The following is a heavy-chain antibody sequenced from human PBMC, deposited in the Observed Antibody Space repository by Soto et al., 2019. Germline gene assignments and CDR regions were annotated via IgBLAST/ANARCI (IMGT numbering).Heavy chain of an antibody. V-gene: IGHV5-51*01. CDR1: LYRFTSHW. CDR2: IQPGDSDT. D-gene: IGHD6-19*01. CDR3: ARSSRGVAGHFDY. J-gene: IGHJ4*02. Sequence: GESLKISCKGSLYRFTSHWVAWVRQMPGKGLEWMGVIQPGDSDTRYSPSFRGQVTISADKSITTAYLQWSSLKASDTAMYFCARSSRGVAGHFDYWGQGTLVTVSS.